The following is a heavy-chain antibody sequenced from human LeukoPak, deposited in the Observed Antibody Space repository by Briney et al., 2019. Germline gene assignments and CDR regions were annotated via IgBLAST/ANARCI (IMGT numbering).Heavy chain of an antibody. Sequence: PGGSLRLSCAASGFTFSNYAMSWVRQAPGKGLEWVSTIDYSGGSTYYADSVAGRFAISRDNSKNTLYMQMNSLRAEDTAIYYCAKVPYSDYGSGRPPFMDVWGQGTTVAVS. V-gene: IGHV3-23*01. CDR2: IDYSGGST. J-gene: IGHJ6*02. D-gene: IGHD3-10*01. CDR1: GFTFSNYA. CDR3: AKVPYSDYGSGRPPFMDV.